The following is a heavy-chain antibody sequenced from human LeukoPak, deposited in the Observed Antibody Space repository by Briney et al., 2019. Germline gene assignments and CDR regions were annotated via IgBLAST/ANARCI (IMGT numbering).Heavy chain of an antibody. Sequence: ASVKVSCKASGYTFTGYYIHWVRQAPGQGLEWMGWMNPKSGGTNFTQKFQGRVIMTRDTSIKTGYLEVTRLTSDDTAVYYCARGSGTTVTSLNWFDPWGQGTLVTVSS. D-gene: IGHD4-17*01. J-gene: IGHJ5*02. CDR2: MNPKSGGT. CDR3: ARGSGTTVTSLNWFDP. V-gene: IGHV1-2*02. CDR1: GYTFTGYY.